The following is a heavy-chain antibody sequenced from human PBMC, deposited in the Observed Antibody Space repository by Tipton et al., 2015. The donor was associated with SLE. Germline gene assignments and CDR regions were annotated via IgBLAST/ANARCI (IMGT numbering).Heavy chain of an antibody. Sequence: TLSLTCTVSGGSISGHYWSWLRQPPGKGLEWIGYIYYSGGTNYNPSLKSRVSMSLATSKNQFSLKLSSVTAADTAVYYCARDLGIAVAALDYWGQGTLVTVSS. D-gene: IGHD6-19*01. CDR1: GGSISGHY. CDR3: ARDLGIAVAALDY. V-gene: IGHV4-59*11. CDR2: IYYSGGT. J-gene: IGHJ4*02.